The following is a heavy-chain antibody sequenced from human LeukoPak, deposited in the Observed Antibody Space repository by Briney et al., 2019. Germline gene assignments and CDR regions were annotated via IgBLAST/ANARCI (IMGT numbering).Heavy chain of an antibody. CDR3: ARILPISGRDS. CDR2: ISSDGSST. D-gene: IGHD2-15*01. CDR1: GFTFSSYW. V-gene: IGHV3-74*01. J-gene: IGHJ4*02. Sequence: QSGGSLRLSCAASGFTFSSYWMHWVRQAPGKGLVWVSRISSDGSSTSYADSVKGRFTISRDNAKNTVYLQMNSLRGEDTAVYYCARILPISGRDSWGQGTLVTVSS.